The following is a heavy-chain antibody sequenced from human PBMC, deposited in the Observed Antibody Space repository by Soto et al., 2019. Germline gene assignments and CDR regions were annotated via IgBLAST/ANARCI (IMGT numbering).Heavy chain of an antibody. Sequence: QVQLVQSGAEVKKPGSSVKISCKASGGTFSNYAISWVRQAPGQGLEWMGGIIPFSGTANYPQKFQGRVTTTADESTSKAYLELSSLRSEDTAIYYCASDYAVADTYYFGMDVWGQGTTVTVSS. CDR2: IIPFSGTA. CDR3: ASDYAVADTYYFGMDV. D-gene: IGHD6-19*01. J-gene: IGHJ6*02. CDR1: GGTFSNYA. V-gene: IGHV1-69*01.